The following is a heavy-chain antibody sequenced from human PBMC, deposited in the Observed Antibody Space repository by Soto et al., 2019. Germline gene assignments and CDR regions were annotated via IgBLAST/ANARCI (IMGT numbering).Heavy chain of an antibody. Sequence: SVKVSCKASGDTSSNYGVSWVRQAPGQGLEWMGGILPVFGTTTYARNFQGRITITADKSTSTVYMELTSLRSDDTATYYCARDPDEVVGTDYHYYGMDVWDQGATVTVS. D-gene: IGHD1-26*01. CDR1: GDTSSNYG. V-gene: IGHV1-69*06. CDR2: ILPVFGTT. CDR3: ARDPDEVVGTDYHYYGMDV. J-gene: IGHJ6*02.